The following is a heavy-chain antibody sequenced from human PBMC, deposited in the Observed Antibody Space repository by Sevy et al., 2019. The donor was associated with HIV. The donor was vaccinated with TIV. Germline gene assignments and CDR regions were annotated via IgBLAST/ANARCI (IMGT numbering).Heavy chain of an antibody. D-gene: IGHD3-22*01. CDR2: ISAYNGNT. CDR3: ARDGYYYDSSGYGSAFDI. Sequence: ASVKVSCKASGYTFTSYGISWVRQAPGQGLEWMGWISAYNGNTNYAQKLQGRVTMTTDTSTSTAYMELRSLRSDDTAVYYCARDGYYYDSSGYGSAFDIWAQGTMVTVSS. CDR1: GYTFTSYG. J-gene: IGHJ3*02. V-gene: IGHV1-18*01.